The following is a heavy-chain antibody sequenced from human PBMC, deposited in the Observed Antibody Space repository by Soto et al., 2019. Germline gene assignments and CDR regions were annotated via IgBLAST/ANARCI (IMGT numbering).Heavy chain of an antibody. CDR1: GGTFSKYA. CDR3: ATMAVAGPYYFDY. J-gene: IGHJ4*02. V-gene: IGHV1-69*06. CDR2: IIPVSGTS. D-gene: IGHD6-19*01. Sequence: SVRVSCKASGGTFSKYAITWVRQAPGQGLEWMGGIIPVSGTSNSAQKFQGRVTITADKSTTTAYMELSSLRSEDTAVYYCATMAVAGPYYFDYWGQGTLVTVSS.